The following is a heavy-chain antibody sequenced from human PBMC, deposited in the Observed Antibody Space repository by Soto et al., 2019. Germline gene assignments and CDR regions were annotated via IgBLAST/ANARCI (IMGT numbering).Heavy chain of an antibody. CDR3: VQDRGGHYDSTWSYYYGMEV. V-gene: IGHV3-64D*06. D-gene: IGHD3-3*01. J-gene: IGHJ6*02. CDR2: INSNGNNA. Sequence: HPGGSLRLSCLASGFPFRTFGLHWVRQAPGKGLQHLSAINSNGNNAYYADSVKGRFTISRDNSKNTLFLHMRSLRAEDTGIYYCVQDRGGHYDSTWSYYYGMEVWGHGTTVTVSS. CDR1: GFPFRTFG.